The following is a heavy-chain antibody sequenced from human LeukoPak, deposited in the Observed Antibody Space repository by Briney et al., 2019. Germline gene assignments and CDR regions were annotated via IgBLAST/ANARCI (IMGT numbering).Heavy chain of an antibody. J-gene: IGHJ5*02. CDR3: ARSKGIAVAGTIDP. V-gene: IGHV3-48*03. D-gene: IGHD6-19*01. Sequence: TGGSLRLSCAASGITFSSYEMNWVRQAPGKGLEWVSYISSSGSTIYYADSVKGRFTISRDNAKNSLYLQMNSLRAEDTAVYYCARSKGIAVAGTIDPWGQGTLVTVSS. CDR2: ISSSGSTI. CDR1: GITFSSYE.